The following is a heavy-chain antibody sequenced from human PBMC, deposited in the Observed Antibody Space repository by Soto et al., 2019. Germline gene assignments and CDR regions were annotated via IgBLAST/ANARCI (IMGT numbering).Heavy chain of an antibody. V-gene: IGHV4-31*03. CDR2: ISYSGST. Sequence: EQLQESGPGLVQPSQTLSLACTVSGGSITTVGNYWSWIRQFPGKGLEWLGHISYSGSTNSNPSLRSRLSMSVDTSKNQFSLELSSVTAADTAVYYCARLLGSGNYLGIFDAFDIWGQGTVVTVSS. J-gene: IGHJ3*02. D-gene: IGHD1-26*01. CDR1: GGSITTVGNY. CDR3: ARLLGSGNYLGIFDAFDI.